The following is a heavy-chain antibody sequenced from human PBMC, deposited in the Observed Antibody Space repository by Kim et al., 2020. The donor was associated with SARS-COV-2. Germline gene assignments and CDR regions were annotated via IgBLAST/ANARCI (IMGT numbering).Heavy chain of an antibody. J-gene: IGHJ3*02. V-gene: IGHV1-69*04. CDR2: IIPILGIA. CDR1: GGTFSSYA. D-gene: IGHD3-22*01. Sequence: SVKVSCKASGGTFSSYAISWVRQAPGQGLEWMGRIIPILGIANYAQKFQGRVTITADKSTSTAYMELSSLRSEDTAVYYCARPGDSSARLFDIWGQGTMVTVSS. CDR3: ARPGDSSARLFDI.